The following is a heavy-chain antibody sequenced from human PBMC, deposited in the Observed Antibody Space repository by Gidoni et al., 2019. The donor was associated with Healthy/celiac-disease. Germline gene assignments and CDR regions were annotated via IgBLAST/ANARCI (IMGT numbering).Heavy chain of an antibody. D-gene: IGHD2-2*01. V-gene: IGHV4-34*01. CDR2: IKHSGST. CDR1: GGSFSGYY. Sequence: QVQLQQWGAGLLKPSETLSLTCAVYGGSFSGYYWSWIRQPPGKGLEWSGEIKHSGSTTYNPSLKSRVTISVDTSKNQFSLKLSSVTAADTAVYYCASRPRYCSSTSCSRGVFDYWGQGTLVTVSS. CDR3: ASRPRYCSSTSCSRGVFDY. J-gene: IGHJ4*02.